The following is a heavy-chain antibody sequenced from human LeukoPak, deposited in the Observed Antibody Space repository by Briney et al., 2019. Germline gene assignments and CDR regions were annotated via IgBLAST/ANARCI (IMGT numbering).Heavy chain of an antibody. V-gene: IGHV3-23*01. CDR1: GFTFSSYA. J-gene: IGHJ4*02. CDR2: ISGSGGST. Sequence: GSLRLSCAAPGFTFSSYAMSWVRQAPGKGLEWGSAISGSGGSTYYADSVKGRFTISRDNSKNTLYLQMNSLRAEDTAVYYCAKDPVVTATPIDYWGQGTLVTVSS. D-gene: IGHD2-21*02. CDR3: AKDPVVTATPIDY.